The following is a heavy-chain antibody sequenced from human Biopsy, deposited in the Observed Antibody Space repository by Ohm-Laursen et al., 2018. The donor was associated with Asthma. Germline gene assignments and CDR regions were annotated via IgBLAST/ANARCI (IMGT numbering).Heavy chain of an antibody. CDR3: ARGYSGSDRIVYYYSSLEV. CDR1: GDSFSNYA. Sequence: SVKVSCKASGDSFSNYAISWVRQAPGQGLERMGGLIPVLGTPDHAQMFGGRVTITADESTSTAYMELSSLSSEDTAVYYCARGYSGSDRIVYYYSSLEVWGQGTTVTVSS. J-gene: IGHJ6*02. V-gene: IGHV1-69*13. CDR2: LIPVLGTP. D-gene: IGHD5-12*01.